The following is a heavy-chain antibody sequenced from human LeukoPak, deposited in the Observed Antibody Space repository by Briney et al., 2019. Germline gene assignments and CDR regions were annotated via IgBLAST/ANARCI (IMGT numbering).Heavy chain of an antibody. CDR1: GYTFTNYD. Sequence: ASVKVSCKTSGYTFTNYDMNWVRQAPGQGLEWMGWMNPNSGKAGYLEKFRGRVTMTRNTSISTAYMELSSLRSEDTAVYYCARGLNTALDYWGQGTLVTVSS. D-gene: IGHD5-18*01. CDR2: MNPNSGKA. CDR3: ARGLNTALDY. V-gene: IGHV1-8*01. J-gene: IGHJ4*02.